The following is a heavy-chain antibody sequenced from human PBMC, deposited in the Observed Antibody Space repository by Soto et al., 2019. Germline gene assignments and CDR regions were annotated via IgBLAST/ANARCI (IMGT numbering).Heavy chain of an antibody. CDR1: GASISSSPYA. Sequence: PSETLSLTCNASGASISSSPYAWGWIRQSAGKGLEWIGTIDYGGTIYYNPSLKSRITISLDTSKNQISLKLSSVTAADTAVFYCARRYCRGGSCYSGFDYWGQGTLVTVSS. V-gene: IGHV4-39*07. CDR2: IDYGGTI. CDR3: ARRYCRGGSCYSGFDY. J-gene: IGHJ4*02. D-gene: IGHD2-15*01.